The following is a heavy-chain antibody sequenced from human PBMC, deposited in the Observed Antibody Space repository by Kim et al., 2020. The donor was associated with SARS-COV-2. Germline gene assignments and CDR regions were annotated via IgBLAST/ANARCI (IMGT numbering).Heavy chain of an antibody. J-gene: IGHJ6*02. CDR3: ARGGGLLQYYYYGMDV. CDR1: GFTFSSYS. CDR2: ISSSSSYI. V-gene: IGHV3-21*04. D-gene: IGHD1-26*01. Sequence: GGSLRLSCAASGFTFSSYSMNWVRQAPGKGLEWVSSISSSSSYIYYADSVKGRFTISRDNAKNSLYLQMNSLRAEDTAVYYCARGGGLLQYYYYGMDVWGQGTTVTVSS.